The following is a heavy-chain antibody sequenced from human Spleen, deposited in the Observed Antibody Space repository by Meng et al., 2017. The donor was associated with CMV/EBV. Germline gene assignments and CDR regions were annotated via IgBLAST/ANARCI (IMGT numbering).Heavy chain of an antibody. CDR1: GGSISSSSYY. J-gene: IGHJ4*02. Sequence: SETLSLTCTVSGGSISSSSYYWGWIRQPPGKGLEWIGSIYYSGSTYYNPPLKSRVTISVDTSKNQFSLKLSSVTAADTAVYYCARGAGGKGPWLDWGQGTRVTVSS. CDR3: ARGAGGKGPWLD. V-gene: IGHV4-39*07. D-gene: IGHD2-15*01. CDR2: IYYSGST.